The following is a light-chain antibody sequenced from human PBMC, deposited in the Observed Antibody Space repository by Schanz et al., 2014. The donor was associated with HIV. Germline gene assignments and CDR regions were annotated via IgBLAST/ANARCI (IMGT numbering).Light chain of an antibody. Sequence: EIVLTQSPGTLSLSPGERATLSCRASQSVSSSYFAWYQQKPGQAPRLLIYDASNRATGIPARFSGSGSGTDFTLTISSLEPEDFAVYYCQQYNTWPRTFGQGTKVELK. CDR2: DAS. CDR3: QQYNTWPRT. J-gene: IGKJ1*01. V-gene: IGKV3-20*01. CDR1: QSVSSSY.